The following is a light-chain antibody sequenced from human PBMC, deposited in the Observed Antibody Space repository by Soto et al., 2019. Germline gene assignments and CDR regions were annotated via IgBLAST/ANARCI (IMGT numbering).Light chain of an antibody. CDR1: ESINNN. J-gene: IGKJ4*01. Sequence: EIVMTQSPATLSVSPGEGATLSCTASESINNNRAWYQQKPGQAPRLLIYAATTRATGLPARFSGSGSGTEFTITISSLQSEDFAVYYCQQHHKWPLTFGGGTKVDIK. V-gene: IGKV3-15*01. CDR3: QQHHKWPLT. CDR2: AAT.